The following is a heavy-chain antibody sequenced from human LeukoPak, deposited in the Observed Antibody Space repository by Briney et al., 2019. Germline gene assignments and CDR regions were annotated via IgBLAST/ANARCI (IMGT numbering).Heavy chain of an antibody. CDR3: AKGGIMIFGEADY. Sequence: PGGSLRLSCAASGFTFSTYAMSWVRQAPGKGLEWVSGISGSGGSTYYADSVKGRLTISRDNSKSTLYLQMNSLRAEDTAVYYCAKGGIMIFGEADYWGQGTLVTVSS. CDR2: ISGSGGST. V-gene: IGHV3-23*01. D-gene: IGHD3/OR15-3a*01. CDR1: GFTFSTYA. J-gene: IGHJ4*02.